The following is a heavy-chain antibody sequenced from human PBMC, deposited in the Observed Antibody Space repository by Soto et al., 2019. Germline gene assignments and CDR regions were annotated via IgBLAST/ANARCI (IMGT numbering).Heavy chain of an antibody. CDR1: GGSISSSSYY. CDR2: IYYSGST. CDR3: AGLYSSGWYANYYYYGMDV. Sequence: SETLSLTCTVSGGSISSSSYYWGWIRQPPGKGLEWIGSIYYSGSTYYNPSLKSGVTISVDTSKNQYSLKLSSVTAADTGVYYCAGLYSSGWYANYYYYGMDVWGQGTTVTVSS. J-gene: IGHJ6*02. D-gene: IGHD6-19*01. V-gene: IGHV4-39*01.